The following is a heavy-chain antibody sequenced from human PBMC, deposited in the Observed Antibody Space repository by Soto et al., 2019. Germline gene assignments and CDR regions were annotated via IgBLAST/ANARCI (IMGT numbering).Heavy chain of an antibody. CDR3: ARVKGIEVTGTPSWFDP. V-gene: IGHV3-48*03. Sequence: GGSLRLSCAASGFTFSSYEMNWVRQAPGKGLEWVSYISGSGNTIYYADSVKGRFTISRDNAKNSLYLQMNSLRAEDTAVYYCARVKGIEVTGTPSWFDPWGQGTLVTVS. D-gene: IGHD6-19*01. CDR1: GFTFSSYE. CDR2: ISGSGNTI. J-gene: IGHJ5*02.